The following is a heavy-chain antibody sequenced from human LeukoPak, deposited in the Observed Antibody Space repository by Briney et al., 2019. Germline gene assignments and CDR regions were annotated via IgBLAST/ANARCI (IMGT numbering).Heavy chain of an antibody. J-gene: IGHJ4*02. V-gene: IGHV2-5*02. CDR3: AHLPRWATVALFDY. CDR1: GFSLSTSGVG. D-gene: IGHD4-23*01. Sequence: ESGPTLVNPTQTLTLTCTFSGFSLSTSGVGVGWIRQPPGKALEWLALIYWDDDKRYSPSLKSRLTITKDTSKTQVVLTMTNMDPVDTATYYCAHLPRWATVALFDYWGQGTLVTVSS. CDR2: IYWDDDK.